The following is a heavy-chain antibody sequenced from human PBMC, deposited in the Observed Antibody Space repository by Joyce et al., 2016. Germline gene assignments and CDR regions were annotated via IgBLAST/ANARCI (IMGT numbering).Heavy chain of an antibody. Sequence: EVQLVESGGGLVQPGGSLRLSCAASAFTFSTYWMHWVRQAPGKGLVWVSRINSDGSSTTYADSVKGRFTISGDNAKNTLYLQMNSLRAEDTAVYYCARVLYSGSYRGAAAAFDIWGQGTVVTVSS. CDR2: INSDGSST. CDR3: ARVLYSGSYRGAAAAFDI. J-gene: IGHJ3*02. V-gene: IGHV3-74*01. CDR1: AFTFSTYW. D-gene: IGHD1-26*01.